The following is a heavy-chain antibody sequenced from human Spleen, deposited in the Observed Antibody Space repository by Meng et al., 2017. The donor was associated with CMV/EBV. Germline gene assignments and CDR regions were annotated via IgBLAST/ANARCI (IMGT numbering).Heavy chain of an antibody. CDR3: NTQNLDYSLLFDN. Sequence: GGSLRLSCVASGFTFSNAWMSWVRQAPGKGLEWVGRIKRNTYGGTADYAAPVKGRFTISRDDSENIMYLQIRSLKIEDTAVYYCNTQNLDYSLLFDNWGQGTLVTVSS. V-gene: IGHV3-15*01. CDR2: IKRNTYGGTA. J-gene: IGHJ4*01. D-gene: IGHD4-11*01. CDR1: GFTFSNAW.